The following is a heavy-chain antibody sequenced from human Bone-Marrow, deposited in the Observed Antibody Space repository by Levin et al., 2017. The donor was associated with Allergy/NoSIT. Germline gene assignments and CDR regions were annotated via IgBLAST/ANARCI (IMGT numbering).Heavy chain of an antibody. CDR3: ARDWLVSGCCGVTRNYYDYYGMDG. CDR1: GFTFSSYW. V-gene: IGHV3-7*01. J-gene: IGHJ6*02. D-gene: IGHD1-26*01. Sequence: GGSLRLSCAASGFTFSSYWMSWVRQAPGKGLEWVANIKQDGSEKYYVDSVKGRFTISRDNAKNSLYLQMNSLRAEDTAVYYCARDWLVSGCCGVTRNYYDYYGMDGWGQGTTVTVSS. CDR2: IKQDGSEK.